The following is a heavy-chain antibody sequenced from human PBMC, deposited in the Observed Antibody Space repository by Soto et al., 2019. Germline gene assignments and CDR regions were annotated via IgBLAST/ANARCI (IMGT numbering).Heavy chain of an antibody. J-gene: IGHJ6*02. Sequence: PGGSLRLSCAASGFTVASYAMSCVREAQGKGREWVSASSGSGARTYQARSANGPFNTSRKNYKNLMYLKMNSLRVEDTAVYYCASGGSGRMDVWGQGTTVTVSS. CDR1: GFTVASYA. D-gene: IGHD1-26*01. CDR2: SSGSGART. CDR3: ASGGSGRMDV. V-gene: IGHV3-23*01.